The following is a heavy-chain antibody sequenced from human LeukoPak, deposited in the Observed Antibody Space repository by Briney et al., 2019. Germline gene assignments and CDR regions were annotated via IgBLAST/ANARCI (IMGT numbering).Heavy chain of an antibody. V-gene: IGHV3-30*02. Sequence: PGGSLRLSCAASGFTFSSYGMHWVRQAPGKGLEWVAFIRYDGSNKYYADSVKGRFTISRDNSKNTLYLQMNSLRAEDTAVYYCAKHRVDTAMASFDYWGQGTLVTVSS. CDR1: GFTFSSYG. J-gene: IGHJ4*02. CDR3: AKHRVDTAMASFDY. D-gene: IGHD5-18*01. CDR2: IRYDGSNK.